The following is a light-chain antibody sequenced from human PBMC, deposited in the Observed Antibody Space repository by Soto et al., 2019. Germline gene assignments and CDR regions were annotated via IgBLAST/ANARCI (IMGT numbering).Light chain of an antibody. J-gene: IGKJ5*01. Sequence: IVLTQSPATLSLWPGETAILSCRASQTVSSYLSWYQHKPGQAPRLLIYDASKRAPGIPARFSGSGSGTDFTPTISRLEPEDFAVYSCPQRSTSITFGQGTRLEIE. V-gene: IGKV3-11*01. CDR2: DAS. CDR3: PQRSTSIT. CDR1: QTVSSY.